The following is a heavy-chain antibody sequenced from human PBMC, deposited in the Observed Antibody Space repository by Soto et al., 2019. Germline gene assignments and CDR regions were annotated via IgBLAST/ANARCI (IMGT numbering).Heavy chain of an antibody. CDR1: GFTFSSYG. J-gene: IGHJ6*02. D-gene: IGHD6-25*01. CDR3: ARGPDAYSSAPYYGMDV. V-gene: IGHV3-33*01. CDR2: IWYDGSNK. Sequence: GGSLRLSCAASGFTFSSYGMHWVRQAPGKGLGWVAVIWYDGSNKYYADSVKGRFTISRDNSKNTLYLQMNSLRAEDTAVYYCARGPDAYSSAPYYGMDVWGHGTTVTSP.